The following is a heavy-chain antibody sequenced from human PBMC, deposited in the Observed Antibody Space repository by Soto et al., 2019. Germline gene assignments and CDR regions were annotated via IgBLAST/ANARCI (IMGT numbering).Heavy chain of an antibody. J-gene: IGHJ5*02. Sequence: QVQLVQSGAEVKKPGASVKVSCKASGYTFTSYGISWVRQAPGQGLEWMGWISAYNGNTNYAQKLQGRVTRTTDTAASTPYLGRGSLSSDATAVYYGGRGGALVRPDGGGAQTWGQGTLVTVSS. CDR2: ISAYNGNT. CDR3: GRGGALVRPDGGGAQT. D-gene: IGHD2-2*01. V-gene: IGHV1-18*01. CDR1: GYTFTSYG.